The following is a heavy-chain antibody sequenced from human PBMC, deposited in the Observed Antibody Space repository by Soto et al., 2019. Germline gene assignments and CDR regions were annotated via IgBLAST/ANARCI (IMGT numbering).Heavy chain of an antibody. CDR1: GFSLSTSGEA. D-gene: IGHD3-3*01. CDR2: IYWDDDK. Sequence: SGPTLVNPTQTLTLTCTFSGFSLSTSGEAVGWIRQPPGKALEWLALIYWDDDKRYRPSLKSRLTIAKDTSKNQVVLRMTNLDPVDTATYYCAHDWNVRGVVTFDFWGQGTMVTVSS. J-gene: IGHJ3*01. CDR3: AHDWNVRGVVTFDF. V-gene: IGHV2-5*02.